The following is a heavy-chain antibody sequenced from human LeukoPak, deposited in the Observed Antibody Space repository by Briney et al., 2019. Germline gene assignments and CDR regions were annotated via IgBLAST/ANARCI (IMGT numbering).Heavy chain of an antibody. J-gene: IGHJ4*02. CDR2: ICSSSIYK. D-gene: IGHD3-22*01. Sequence: GGSLRLSCAASGFTFSSYSMNWVRQAPGKGLEWVSSICSSSIYKYYADSVKGRFTISRDNAKKSLYLQMNSLRAEDTAVYYCARSRYDSSGYYGIIGNWGQGTLVTVSS. CDR1: GFTFSSYS. V-gene: IGHV3-21*01. CDR3: ARSRYDSSGYYGIIGN.